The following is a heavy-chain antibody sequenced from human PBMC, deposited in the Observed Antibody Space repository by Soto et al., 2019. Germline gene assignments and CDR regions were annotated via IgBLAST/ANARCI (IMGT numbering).Heavy chain of an antibody. J-gene: IGHJ4*02. CDR2: IHYSGTT. V-gene: IGHV4-39*01. CDR3: SRRGSANYWIDY. CDR1: GVSIRSSDYY. Sequence: QLQLQESGPGLVKPSETLSLSCTVSGVSIRSSDYYWGWIRQPPGEGLEWLGTIHYSGTTYYNPALKSRVTVSVDTSKNQFSLKLTSVTATDTAVYYCSRRGSANYWIDYWGPGTLVTVSS. D-gene: IGHD3-10*01.